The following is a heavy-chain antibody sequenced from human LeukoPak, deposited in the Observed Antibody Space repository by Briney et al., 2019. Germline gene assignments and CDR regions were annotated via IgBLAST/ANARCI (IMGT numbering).Heavy chain of an antibody. CDR1: GYTLTELS. CDR3: ATDQPHSGSYQIRDYYYCGMDV. J-gene: IGHJ6*02. V-gene: IGHV1-24*01. CDR2: FDPEDGET. Sequence: ASVKVSCKVSGYTLTELSMHWVRQAPGKGLEWMGGFDPEDGETIYAQKFQGRVTMTEDTSTDTAYMELSSLRSEDTAVYYCATDQPHSGSYQIRDYYYCGMDVWGQGTTVTVSS. D-gene: IGHD1-26*01.